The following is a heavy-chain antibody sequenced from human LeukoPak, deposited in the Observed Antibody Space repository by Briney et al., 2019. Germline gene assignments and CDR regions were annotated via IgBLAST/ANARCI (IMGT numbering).Heavy chain of an antibody. V-gene: IGHV3-48*03. CDR1: GFTFSSYE. D-gene: IGHD3-22*01. CDR3: ASLSHPYYYDSSGYYPEGYYYYGMDV. Sequence: GGSLRFSCAASGFTFSSYEMNWVHQAPGKGLEWVSYISSSGSTIYYADSVKGRFTISRDNAKNSLYLQMNSLRAEDTAVYYCASLSHPYYYDSSGYYPEGYYYYGMDVWGQGTTVTVSS. CDR2: ISSSGSTI. J-gene: IGHJ6*02.